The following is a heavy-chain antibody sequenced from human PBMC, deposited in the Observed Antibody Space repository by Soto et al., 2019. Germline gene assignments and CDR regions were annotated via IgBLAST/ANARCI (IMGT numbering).Heavy chain of an antibody. D-gene: IGHD4-17*01. J-gene: IGHJ5*01. V-gene: IGHV4-31*03. Sequence: PAETLSLTCTVSDDPISRLGYYWSWIRQHPGEGLEWIGFIYHSGSTFYNPSLKSRVTTSLDTSKSQFTLKLNSVTAADTAVYYCARWTTVTHFDFWGHGTLVTVSS. CDR3: ARWTTVTHFDF. CDR2: IYHSGST. CDR1: DDPISRLGYY.